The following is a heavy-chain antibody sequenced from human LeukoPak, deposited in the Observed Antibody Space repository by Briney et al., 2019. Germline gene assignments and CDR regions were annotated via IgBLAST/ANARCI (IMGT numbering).Heavy chain of an antibody. CDR3: AREKLGGFDY. V-gene: IGHV3-48*01. D-gene: IGHD1-26*01. Sequence: GGSLRLSCAASGFTFSDYSMNWVRQTPGKGLEWVSYISRSSNTVYYADSVKGRFTISRDNSKNTLYLQMNSLRAEDTAVYYCAREKLGGFDYWGQGTLVTVSS. CDR1: GFTFSDYS. CDR2: ISRSSNTV. J-gene: IGHJ4*02.